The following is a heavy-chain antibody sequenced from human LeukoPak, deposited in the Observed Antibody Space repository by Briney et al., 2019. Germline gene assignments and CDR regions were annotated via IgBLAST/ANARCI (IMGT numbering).Heavy chain of an antibody. V-gene: IGHV3-23*01. J-gene: IGHJ5*02. D-gene: IGHD4-17*01. CDR3: AKAAYGDYVNWFDP. CDR1: GFTFSSYA. Sequence: GGSLRLSCAASGFTFSSYAMSWVRQAPGRGLEWVSAISGSGGRTYYADSVKGRFTISRDNSKNTLYLQMNSLRAEDTALYYCAKAAYGDYVNWFDPWGQGILVIVSS. CDR2: ISGSGGRT.